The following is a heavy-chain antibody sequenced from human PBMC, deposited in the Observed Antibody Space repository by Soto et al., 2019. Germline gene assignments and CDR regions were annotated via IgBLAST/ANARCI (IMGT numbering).Heavy chain of an antibody. V-gene: IGHV4-39*02. CDR1: GGSISSSSYY. D-gene: IGHD1-1*01. Sequence: PSETLSLTCTVSGGSISSSSYYWGWIRQPPGKGLEWIGSIYYSGSTYYNPSLKSRVTISVDTSKNQFSLKLSSVTAADTAVYYCARDWNYYGMDVWGQGTTVTVSS. J-gene: IGHJ6*02. CDR2: IYYSGST. CDR3: ARDWNYYGMDV.